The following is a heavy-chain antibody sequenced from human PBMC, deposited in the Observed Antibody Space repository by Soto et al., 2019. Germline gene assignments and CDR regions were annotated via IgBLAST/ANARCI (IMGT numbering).Heavy chain of an antibody. CDR3: AREYTETVAGPTPYYFDY. V-gene: IGHV4-4*07. D-gene: IGHD6-19*01. CDR1: GDFISSYY. J-gene: IGHJ4*02. CDR2: IYISGDT. Sequence: QVQLQESGPGLVKPSETLSLTCSVSGDFISSYYWSWIRQPAGKGLEWIGRIYISGDTNYNPSLKSRVTMSVDTSKNQFSLKLSSVTAADTAVYYCAREYTETVAGPTPYYFDYWGQGTLVTVSS.